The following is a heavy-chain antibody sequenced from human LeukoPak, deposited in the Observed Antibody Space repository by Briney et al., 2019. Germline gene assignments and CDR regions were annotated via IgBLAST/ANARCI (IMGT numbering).Heavy chain of an antibody. CDR2: ITSGGDYM. CDR3: ARVSIFGVVIANDY. V-gene: IGHV3-21*01. CDR1: GFTFGGYT. Sequence: PGGSLRLSCAASGFTFGGYTMSWVRQAPGKGLQWVSTITSGGDYMYYADSVKGRFTISRDDSKNSLYLHMNSLRAEDTAVYYCARVSIFGVVIANDYWGQGTVVTVSS. J-gene: IGHJ4*02. D-gene: IGHD3-16*02.